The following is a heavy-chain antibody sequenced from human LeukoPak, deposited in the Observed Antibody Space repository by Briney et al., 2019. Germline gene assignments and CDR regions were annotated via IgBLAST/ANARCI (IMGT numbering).Heavy chain of an antibody. CDR2: IKQDGIEK. J-gene: IGHJ4*02. CDR3: ARSVGCSSTSCQVWDFDY. D-gene: IGHD2-2*01. V-gene: IGHV3-7*03. Sequence: GGSLRLSCAASGFTLSNHWMIWVRQAPGKGLECVANIKQDGIEKYYLDSVKGRFTISRDNAKNSVYLQMNSLRVEDTAVYYCARSVGCSSTSCQVWDFDYWGQGTLVTVSS. CDR1: GFTLSNHW.